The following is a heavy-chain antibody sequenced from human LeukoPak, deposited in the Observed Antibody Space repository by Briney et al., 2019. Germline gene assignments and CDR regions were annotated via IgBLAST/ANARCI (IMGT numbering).Heavy chain of an antibody. J-gene: IGHJ3*02. Sequence: GESLKISCEGSGYSFTTYWIAWVRHMPGKGLEWMGIIYPGDSDTRYSPSFQGQVTISADKSINTAYLQWSSLKASDTAMYYCARHRGYTTTWNAFDIWGQGTMVTVSA. CDR3: ARHRGYTTTWNAFDI. CDR1: GYSFTTYW. D-gene: IGHD3-16*02. V-gene: IGHV5-51*01. CDR2: IYPGDSDT.